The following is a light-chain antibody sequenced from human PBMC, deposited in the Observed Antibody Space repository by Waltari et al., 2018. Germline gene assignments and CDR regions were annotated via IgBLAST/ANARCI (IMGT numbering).Light chain of an antibody. CDR2: KDP. J-gene: IGLJ2*01. Sequence: SFVLTQPPSLSVSPGQTAKITCSADVLPKQFAYWYLQKPGQAPPLLIHKDPQRPSRVPERFSGSNSGTTVTLTISGVQAEDEADYYCQSADKTGSHVVFGGGTKLTVL. CDR1: VLPKQF. V-gene: IGLV3-25*03. CDR3: QSADKTGSHVV.